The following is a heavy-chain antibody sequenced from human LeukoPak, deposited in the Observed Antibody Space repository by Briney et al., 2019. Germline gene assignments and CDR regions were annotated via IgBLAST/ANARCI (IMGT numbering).Heavy chain of an antibody. D-gene: IGHD3-16*02. CDR3: ARRMGYDYVWGSYRHGYYFDY. CDR1: GGSFSGYY. V-gene: IGHV4-34*01. CDR2: INHSGST. Sequence: SETLSLTCAVYGGSFSGYYWSWIRQPPGKGLEWIGEINHSGSTNYNPSLKSRVTISVDTSKNQLSLKLSSVTAADTAVYYCARRMGYDYVWGSYRHGYYFDYWGQGTLVTVSS. J-gene: IGHJ4*02.